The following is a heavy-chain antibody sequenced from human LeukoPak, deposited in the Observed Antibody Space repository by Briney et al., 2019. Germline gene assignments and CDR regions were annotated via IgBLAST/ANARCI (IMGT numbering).Heavy chain of an antibody. Sequence: GGSLRLSCAASGFTVSSNYMSWVRQAPGKGLEWVSVIYSGGSTYYADSVKGRFTISRDNSKNTLYLQMNSLRAEDTAVYYCARVDGYYYGSGSPNQFDYWGQGTLVTVSS. D-gene: IGHD3-10*01. J-gene: IGHJ4*02. CDR1: GFTVSSNY. V-gene: IGHV3-66*01. CDR3: ARVDGYYYGSGSPNQFDY. CDR2: IYSGGST.